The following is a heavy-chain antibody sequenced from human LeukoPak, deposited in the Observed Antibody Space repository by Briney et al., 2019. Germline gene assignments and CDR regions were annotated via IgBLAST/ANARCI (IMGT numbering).Heavy chain of an antibody. CDR2: INPDSGGT. CDR3: ARETYFRYGMDV. D-gene: IGHD3-9*01. V-gene: IGHV1-2*06. Sequence: ASVKVSCKASGYTFTGYYIHWVRQAPGQGLEWMGRINPDSGGTNYAQKFQGRVTMTRDTSITTAYMELRSLRSDDTAVYYCARETYFRYGMDVWGQGTTVTVSS. J-gene: IGHJ6*02. CDR1: GYTFTGYY.